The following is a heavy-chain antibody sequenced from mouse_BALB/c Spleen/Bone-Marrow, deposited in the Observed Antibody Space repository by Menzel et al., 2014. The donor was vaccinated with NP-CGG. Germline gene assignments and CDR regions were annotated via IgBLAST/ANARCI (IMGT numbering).Heavy chain of an antibody. CDR3: ARWDGNYIYAMDY. J-gene: IGHJ4*01. Sequence: SGAELVKPGASVKLSCTASGFNIKDAYMHWVKQRPEQGLEWIGRIDPANGNTKYDPKFQGKATITADTSSNTAYLQLSSLTSEDTAVYYCARWDGNYIYAMDYWGQGTSVTVSS. D-gene: IGHD2-1*01. CDR2: IDPANGNT. V-gene: IGHV14-3*02. CDR1: GFNIKDAY.